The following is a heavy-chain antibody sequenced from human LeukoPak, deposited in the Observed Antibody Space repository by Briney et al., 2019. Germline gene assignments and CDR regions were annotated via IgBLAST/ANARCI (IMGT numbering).Heavy chain of an antibody. Sequence: SETLSLTCAVYGGSFSGYYWSWIRQPPGKGLEWIGEINHSGSTNYDPSLKSRLTISVDTSKNQFSLILSSVTAADTAVYYCAREDSLYAMDVWGQGTTVTVSS. J-gene: IGHJ6*02. CDR1: GGSFSGYY. CDR3: AREDSLYAMDV. CDR2: INHSGST. V-gene: IGHV4-34*01. D-gene: IGHD2-15*01.